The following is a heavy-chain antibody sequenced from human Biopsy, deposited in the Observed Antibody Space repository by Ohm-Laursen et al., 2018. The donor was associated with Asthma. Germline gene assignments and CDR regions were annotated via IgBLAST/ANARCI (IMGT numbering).Heavy chain of an antibody. J-gene: IGHJ4*02. CDR3: VRAVRNEQWLAPFDY. Sequence: SDTLSLACNVYGGSISSFYWSWIRQSPEKGLEWMGYVYWTGSTNYNPSLKSRVTMSVETSKNRMFLELTSVTAADTAIYYCVRAVRNEQWLAPFDYWGQGKPVTGSS. CDR2: VYWTGST. D-gene: IGHD6-19*01. V-gene: IGHV4-59*07. CDR1: GGSISSFY.